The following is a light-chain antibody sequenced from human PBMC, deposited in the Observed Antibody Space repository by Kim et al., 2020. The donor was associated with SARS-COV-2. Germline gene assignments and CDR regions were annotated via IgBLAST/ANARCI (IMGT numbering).Light chain of an antibody. V-gene: IGLV3-19*01. CDR3: NSRDSSGNRWV. CDR2: GKN. Sequence: SSELTQDPAVSVALGQTVRITCQGDSLRSYYASWYQQKPGQAPVLVIYGKNNRPSGIPDRFSGSSSGNTASLNITGAQAEDEADYYCNSRDSSGNRWVFG. J-gene: IGLJ3*02. CDR1: SLRSYY.